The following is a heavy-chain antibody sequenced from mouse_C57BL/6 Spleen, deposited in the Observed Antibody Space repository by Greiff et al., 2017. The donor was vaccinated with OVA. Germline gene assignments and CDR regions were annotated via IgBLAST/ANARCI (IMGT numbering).Heavy chain of an antibody. J-gene: IGHJ2*01. CDR3: ATTTVVARYYFDY. Sequence: VQLQQSGAELVKPGASVKLSCTASGFNINDYYMHWVKQRTEQGLEWIGRIDPEDGETKYAPKFQGKATITADTSSNTAYLQLSSLTSEDTAVYYCATTTVVARYYFDYWGQGTTLTVSS. D-gene: IGHD1-1*01. CDR2: IDPEDGET. CDR1: GFNINDYY. V-gene: IGHV14-2*01.